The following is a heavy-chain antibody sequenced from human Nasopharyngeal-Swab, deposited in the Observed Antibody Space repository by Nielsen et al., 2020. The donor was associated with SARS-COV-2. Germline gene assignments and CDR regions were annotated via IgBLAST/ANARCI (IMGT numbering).Heavy chain of an antibody. J-gene: IGHJ4*02. Sequence: GGSLRLSCAASGFPFSTSWVHWARHAPGECLVWVARINPDGSVRNYAASVKGRFTISRDNAMSTLYLQLNNLRSEDTAVYYCATAGSYRFDNWGQGTLLTVSS. D-gene: IGHD3-10*01. CDR3: ATAGSYRFDN. CDR1: GFPFSTSW. V-gene: IGHV3-74*01. CDR2: INPDGSVR.